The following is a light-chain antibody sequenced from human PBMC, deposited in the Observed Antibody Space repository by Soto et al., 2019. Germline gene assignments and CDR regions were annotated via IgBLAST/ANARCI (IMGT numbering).Light chain of an antibody. CDR2: AVS. CDR3: SSYTSDRSYV. CDR1: SSDVGLYDY. V-gene: IGLV2-14*01. J-gene: IGLJ1*01. Sequence: QSLLTQPASVSGSPGQSITISCTGTSSDVGLYDYVSWYQQHPGKAPQLMIYAVSNRPTGVSNRFSASESGNTASLFISVLEAEDEADYYCSSYTSDRSYVLGSGTKVTVL.